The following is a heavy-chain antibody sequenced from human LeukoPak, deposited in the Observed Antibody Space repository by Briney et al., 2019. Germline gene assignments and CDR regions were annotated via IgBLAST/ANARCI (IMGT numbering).Heavy chain of an antibody. Sequence: PSETLSLTCTVSGGSISSSSYYWGWIRQPPGKGLEWIGSIYYSGSTYYNPSLKSRVTISVDTSKNQFSLKLSSVTAADTAVYYCARDITEWLLTGSYDYWGQGTLVTVSS. CDR3: ARDITEWLLTGSYDY. CDR1: GGSISSSSYY. V-gene: IGHV4-39*07. J-gene: IGHJ4*02. D-gene: IGHD3-3*01. CDR2: IYYSGST.